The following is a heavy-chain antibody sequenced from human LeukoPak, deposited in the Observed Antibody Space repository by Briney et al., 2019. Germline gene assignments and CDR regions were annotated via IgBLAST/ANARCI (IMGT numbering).Heavy chain of an antibody. CDR2: IKGDGSHT. Sequence: GGSLRLSCAASGFTFRDYWMHWIRQAPGKGLVWVSRIKGDGSHTICADSVKGRFTISRDNAKNTLYLQMKSLRVEDTALYYCVRDWDHFDFDSWGQGTLVTVSS. J-gene: IGHJ5*01. D-gene: IGHD1-26*01. CDR1: GFTFRDYW. V-gene: IGHV3-74*01. CDR3: VRDWDHFDFDS.